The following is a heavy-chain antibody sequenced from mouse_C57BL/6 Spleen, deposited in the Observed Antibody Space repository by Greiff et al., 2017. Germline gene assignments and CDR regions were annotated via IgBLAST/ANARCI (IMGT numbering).Heavy chain of an antibody. V-gene: IGHV1-80*01. CDR3: ARWDYYGHYFDY. Sequence: VQLQQSGAELVKPGASVKISCKASGYAFSSYWMNWVKQRPGKGLEWIGQIYPGDGDTNYNGKFKGKATLTADKSSSTAYMQLSSLTSEDSAVYFCARWDYYGHYFDYWGQGTTLTVSS. J-gene: IGHJ2*01. D-gene: IGHD1-1*01. CDR1: GYAFSSYW. CDR2: IYPGDGDT.